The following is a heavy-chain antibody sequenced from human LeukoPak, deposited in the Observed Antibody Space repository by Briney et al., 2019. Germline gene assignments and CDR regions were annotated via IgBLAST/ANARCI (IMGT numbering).Heavy chain of an antibody. J-gene: IGHJ4*02. Sequence: SETLSLTCTVSGGSISSGGYYWSWVRQHPEKGLEWIGYIYYSGTAYYNPSLKSRVTISVDTSKNQFSLKLSSVTAADTAVYYCARGDFWSGYYNWGQGTLVTVSS. D-gene: IGHD3-3*01. CDR2: IYYSGTA. CDR3: ARGDFWSGYYN. V-gene: IGHV4-31*03. CDR1: GGSISSGGYY.